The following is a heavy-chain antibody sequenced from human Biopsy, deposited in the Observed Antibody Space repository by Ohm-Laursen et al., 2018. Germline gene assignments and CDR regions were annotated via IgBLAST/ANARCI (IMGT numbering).Heavy chain of an antibody. CDR3: AADSGSGSHFRFDY. Sequence: ASVNVSCKASGYTFTSYYMHWVRQAPGQGLEWMGIINPSGSDATYAQKFQGRVTMTRDTSTSTAYMDLSSLRSEDTAVYYCAADSGSGSHFRFDYWGQGALVSVSS. CDR1: GYTFTSYY. V-gene: IGHV1-46*01. D-gene: IGHD3-10*01. J-gene: IGHJ4*02. CDR2: INPSGSDA.